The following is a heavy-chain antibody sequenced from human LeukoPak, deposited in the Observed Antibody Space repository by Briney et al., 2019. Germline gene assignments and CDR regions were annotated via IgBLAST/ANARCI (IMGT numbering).Heavy chain of an antibody. CDR3: ARGWTGTVAGWFDP. V-gene: IGHV4-59*01. CDR1: GDSITTSY. CDR2: ISYSGST. D-gene: IGHD1-7*01. J-gene: IGHJ5*02. Sequence: SETLSLTCTVSGDSITTSYWSWIRRPPGKGLEWIGYISYSGSTSYNPSLKSRVTISIDTSKKQISPKLSSVTAADTAVYYCARGWTGTVAGWFDPWGQGTLVTVSS.